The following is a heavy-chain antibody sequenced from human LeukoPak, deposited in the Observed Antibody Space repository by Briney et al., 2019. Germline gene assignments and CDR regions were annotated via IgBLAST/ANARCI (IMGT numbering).Heavy chain of an antibody. CDR3: ARAIFGDSYHGIDV. J-gene: IGHJ6*02. CDR2: IFVSGST. CDR1: APSVGNTY. Sequence: SQRLSPARPLDAPSVGNTYWTWIRQPAGKGREWLGRIFVSGSTNYSPSLKGRVTMSVDTSKKQFSLRLTSMSAADTAVYFCARAIFGDSYHGIDVWRQGSTVTVSS. D-gene: IGHD3-10*01. V-gene: IGHV4-4*07.